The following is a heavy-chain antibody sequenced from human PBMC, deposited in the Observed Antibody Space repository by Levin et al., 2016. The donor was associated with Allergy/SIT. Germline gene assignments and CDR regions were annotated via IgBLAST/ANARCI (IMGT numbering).Heavy chain of an antibody. D-gene: IGHD3-22*01. Sequence: SVKVSCKASGGTFSSYAISWVRQAPGQGLEWMGGIIPIFGTANYAQKFQGRVTITADESTSTAYMELSSLRSEDTAVYYCASWRTPNGEILLVSSGYGAFDIWGQGTMVTVSS. V-gene: IGHV1-69*13. CDR1: GGTFSSYA. CDR3: ASWRTPNGEILLVSSGYGAFDI. CDR2: IIPIFGTA. J-gene: IGHJ3*02.